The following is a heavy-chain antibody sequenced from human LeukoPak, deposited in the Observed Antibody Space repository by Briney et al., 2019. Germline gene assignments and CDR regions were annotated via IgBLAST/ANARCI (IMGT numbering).Heavy chain of an antibody. CDR2: INTSGRRT. V-gene: IGHV3-23*01. Sequence: GGSLTLSCVSSGFTFSSFAMSWVRQAPGKGLEWVSSINTSGRRTYYADSVKGRFTISRDNSNNTLSLQMSSLRVDDTAVYYCANDPLNNYYLNYMDVWGNGTTVTVSS. D-gene: IGHD3-16*02. CDR3: ANDPLNNYYLNYMDV. J-gene: IGHJ6*03. CDR1: GFTFSSFA.